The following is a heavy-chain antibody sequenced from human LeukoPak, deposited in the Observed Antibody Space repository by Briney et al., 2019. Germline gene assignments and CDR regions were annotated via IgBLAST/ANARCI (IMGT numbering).Heavy chain of an antibody. CDR2: ISSSSSTI. CDR3: ARDSRITMIVVVLGMDV. V-gene: IGHV3-48*01. D-gene: IGHD3-22*01. Sequence: GGSLRLSCAASGFTFSSYSMNWVRQAPGKGREWVSYISSSSSTIYYADSVKGRFTISRDNAKNSLYLQINSLRAEDTAVYYCARDSRITMIVVVLGMDVWGQGTTVTVSS. CDR1: GFTFSSYS. J-gene: IGHJ6*02.